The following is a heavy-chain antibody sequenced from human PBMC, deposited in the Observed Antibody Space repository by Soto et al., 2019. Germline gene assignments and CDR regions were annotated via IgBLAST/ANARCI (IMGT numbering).Heavy chain of an antibody. Sequence: QVQLVQSGAEVKKPGSSVKFSCKASGRTFSSYAISWVRKATVQGREWMGGIFPIFGTANYAQKFQGRVTITADESTSTAYMELSSLRSEDTTVYYWARDPLGSSNSLTLDYWGQGTLVTVSS. CDR3: ARDPLGSSNSLTLDY. J-gene: IGHJ4*02. D-gene: IGHD4-4*01. CDR2: IFPIFGTA. CDR1: GRTFSSYA. V-gene: IGHV1-69*01.